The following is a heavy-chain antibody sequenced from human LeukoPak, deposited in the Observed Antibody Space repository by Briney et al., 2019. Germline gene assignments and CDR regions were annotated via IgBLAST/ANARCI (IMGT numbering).Heavy chain of an antibody. Sequence: SETLSLTCTVSGGSISSSSYYCGWIRQPPGKGLEWIGSIYHSGSTYYNPSLKSRVTLSVETSKNQFSLKLSSVTAADAAVYYCAGSTYDNWFDPWGQGTLVTVSS. J-gene: IGHJ5*02. CDR1: GGSISSSSYY. V-gene: IGHV4-39*01. D-gene: IGHD2-8*01. CDR2: IYHSGST. CDR3: AGSTYDNWFDP.